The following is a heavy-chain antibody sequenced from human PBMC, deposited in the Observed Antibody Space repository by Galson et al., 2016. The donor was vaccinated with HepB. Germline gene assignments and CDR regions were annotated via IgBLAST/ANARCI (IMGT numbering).Heavy chain of an antibody. Sequence: SLRLSCAASGFTFSSFWMHWVRQAPGKGLVWVSRINSDGSYANYADSVRGRFTISRDNAKNTVCLQMNSLRAEDTAVYYCVRDFRVADFWGQGMLVTVSS. CDR2: INSDGSYA. D-gene: IGHD3-10*01. V-gene: IGHV3-74*01. CDR1: GFTFSSFW. J-gene: IGHJ4*02. CDR3: VRDFRVADF.